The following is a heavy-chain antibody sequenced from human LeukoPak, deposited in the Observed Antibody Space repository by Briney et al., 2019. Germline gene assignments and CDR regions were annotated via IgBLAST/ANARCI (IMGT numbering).Heavy chain of an antibody. CDR1: GFTFSNVW. V-gene: IGHV3-15*01. CDR3: TRVSNAWAFGY. D-gene: IGHD1-1*01. CDR2: IKSKTDGWTT. Sequence: KPGGSLRLSCVASGFTFSNVWMSWVRQAPGKGLEWVGRIKSKTDGWTTDYHTPVNARFPISRDDSNNTLYLQMTSTKTEDTAVYYCTRVSNAWAFGYWGQGALVTVSS. J-gene: IGHJ4*02.